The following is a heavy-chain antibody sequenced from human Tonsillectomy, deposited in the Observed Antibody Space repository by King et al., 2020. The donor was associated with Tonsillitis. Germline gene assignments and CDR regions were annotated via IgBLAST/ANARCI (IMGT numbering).Heavy chain of an antibody. V-gene: IGHV3-30*18. CDR3: AKDRRVADDLFDY. D-gene: IGHD6-19*01. Sequence: VQLVESGGGVVQPGRSLRLSCAASGFTFSSYGMHWVRQAPGKGLEGGAVISYEGSNKYYADSVKGRFTISRENYKNTLYLQMNSLRAEDTAVYYCAKDRRVADDLFDYWGQGTLVTVSS. CDR1: GFTFSSYG. CDR2: ISYEGSNK. J-gene: IGHJ4*02.